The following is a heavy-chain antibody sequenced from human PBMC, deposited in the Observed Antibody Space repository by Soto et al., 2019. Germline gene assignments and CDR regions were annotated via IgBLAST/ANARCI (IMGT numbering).Heavy chain of an antibody. V-gene: IGHV1-46*01. CDR1: GYTFTSYY. CDR2: INPSGGST. D-gene: IGHD5-12*01. J-gene: IGHJ6*02. CDR3: AREHPPRMLATIWRGDYYYGMDV. Sequence: ASVKVSCKASGYTFTSYYMHWVRQAPGQGLEWMGIINPSGGSTSYAQKFQGRVTMTRDTSTSTVYMELSSLRSEDTAVYYCAREHPPRMLATIWRGDYYYGMDVWGQGTTVTVSS.